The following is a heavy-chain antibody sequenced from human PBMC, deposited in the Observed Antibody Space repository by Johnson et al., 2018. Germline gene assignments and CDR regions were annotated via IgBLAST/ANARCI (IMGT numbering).Heavy chain of an antibody. CDR3: CRDPHADYPPVAFYI. V-gene: IGHV3-7*01. CDR1: GFTFSSYW. D-gene: IGHD4-17*01. Sequence: VQLVQSGGGLVEPGGSLRLACEASGFTFSSYWMSWVRKAPGKGLEWVANIKQDGSEKYYVDAVNGRFPISRDNAKNSLYLQMNSLRAEDTAVYYWCRDPHADYPPVAFYIWGPVTMVTVSS. J-gene: IGHJ3*02. CDR2: IKQDGSEK.